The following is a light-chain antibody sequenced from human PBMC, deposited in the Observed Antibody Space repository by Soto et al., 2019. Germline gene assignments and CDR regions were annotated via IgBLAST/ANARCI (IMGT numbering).Light chain of an antibody. CDR3: QHYGGSPPRYT. CDR2: DAS. CDR1: QSVSNY. J-gene: IGKJ2*01. V-gene: IGKV3-20*01. Sequence: ETVLTQSPGTLSLSPGERATLSCRAGQSVSNYLAWYQQKPGQAPRLLIYDASSRATDIPDRFIGSGSGTVFTLTISRLEPEDFAVYYCQHYGGSPPRYTFGQGTKLDIK.